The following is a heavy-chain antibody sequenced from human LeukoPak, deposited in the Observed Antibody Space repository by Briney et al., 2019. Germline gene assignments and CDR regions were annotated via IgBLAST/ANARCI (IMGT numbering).Heavy chain of an antibody. CDR3: ARAPLHLAMYHYFDY. Sequence: PGGSLRLSCAASGFTFSSSGMHWVRQAPGKGLEWVAFIRYDGSNKYYADSVKGRFTISRDNSKNSLYLQMNSLRAEDTAVYYCARAPLHLAMYHYFDYWGQGTLVTVSS. J-gene: IGHJ4*02. D-gene: IGHD2-2*01. V-gene: IGHV3-30*02. CDR1: GFTFSSSG. CDR2: IRYDGSNK.